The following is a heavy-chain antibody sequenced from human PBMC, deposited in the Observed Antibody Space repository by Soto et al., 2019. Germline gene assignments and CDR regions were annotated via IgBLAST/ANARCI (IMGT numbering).Heavy chain of an antibody. CDR3: ARDVSPGSSSLYLDAFDI. CDR1: GFTLSMYW. D-gene: IGHD6-13*01. Sequence: EVQLEESGGGLVQPGESLRLSCAASGFTLSMYWMTWVRQAPGRGLEWVANIKQDGSKKSYLDSVRGRFTISRDNVRNSLYLQMDSLRAEDTALYYCARDVSPGSSSLYLDAFDIWGQGTMVIVSS. V-gene: IGHV3-7*05. J-gene: IGHJ3*02. CDR2: IKQDGSKK.